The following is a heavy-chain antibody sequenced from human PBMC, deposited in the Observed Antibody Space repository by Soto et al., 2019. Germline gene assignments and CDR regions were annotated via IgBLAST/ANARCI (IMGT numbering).Heavy chain of an antibody. J-gene: IGHJ3*02. Sequence: SETLSLTCAVYGGSFSGYYWSWIRQPPGKGLEWIGETNHSGSTNYNPSLKSRVTISVDTSKNQFSLKLSSVTAADTAVYYCARCERRNDAFDIWGQGTMVTVSS. V-gene: IGHV4-34*01. CDR3: ARCERRNDAFDI. CDR1: GGSFSGYY. CDR2: TNHSGST.